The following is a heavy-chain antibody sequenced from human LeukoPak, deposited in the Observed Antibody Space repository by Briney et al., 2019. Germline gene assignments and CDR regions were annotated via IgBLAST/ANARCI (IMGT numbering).Heavy chain of an antibody. CDR2: IIPILGIA. CDR1: GGTFSSYA. Sequence: ASVTVSFKASGGTFSSYAISWVRQAPGQGLEWMGRIIPILGIANYAQKFQGRVTITADKSTSTAYMELSSLRSEDTAVYYCAREDLGYGSGSYYSGNWFDPWGQGTLVTISS. D-gene: IGHD3-10*01. V-gene: IGHV1-69*04. CDR3: AREDLGYGSGSYYSGNWFDP. J-gene: IGHJ5*02.